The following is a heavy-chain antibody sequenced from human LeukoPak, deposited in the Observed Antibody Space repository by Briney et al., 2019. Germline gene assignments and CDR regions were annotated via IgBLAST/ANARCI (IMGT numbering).Heavy chain of an antibody. J-gene: IGHJ4*02. CDR3: ARGTIFGVVTGLYYFDY. V-gene: IGHV4-61*02. D-gene: IGHD3-3*01. Sequence: PSQTLSLTCTVSGGSISSGSYYWSWIRQPAGKGLEWIGRIYTSGSTTYNPSLKSRVTISVDTSKNQFSLKLSSVTAADAAVYYCARGTIFGVVTGLYYFDYWGQGTLVTVSS. CDR2: IYTSGST. CDR1: GGSISSGSYY.